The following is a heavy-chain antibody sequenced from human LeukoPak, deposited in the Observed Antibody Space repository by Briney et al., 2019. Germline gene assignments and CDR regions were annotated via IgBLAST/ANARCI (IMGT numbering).Heavy chain of an antibody. D-gene: IGHD2-21*02. CDR1: GGSISSSSYY. CDR2: IYYSGST. Sequence: SETLSLTCTVSGGSISSSSYYWGWIRQPPGRGLEWIGSIYYSGSTYYNPSLKSRVTISVDTSKNQFSLTLSSVTAADTAAYYCARLGVTAAGPQDYWGQGTLVTVSS. V-gene: IGHV4-39*01. CDR3: ARLGVTAAGPQDY. J-gene: IGHJ4*02.